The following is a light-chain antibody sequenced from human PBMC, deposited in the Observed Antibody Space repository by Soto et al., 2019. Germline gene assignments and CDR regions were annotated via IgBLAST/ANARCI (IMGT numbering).Light chain of an antibody. CDR3: SSYSSSSTLGV. J-gene: IGLJ2*01. Sequence: QSALTQPASVSGSPGQSITISCTGTSSDVGGYNYVSWYQQPPGKAPKLMIYDVSNRPSGVSNRFSGSKSGTTASLTISGLQVEDEDDYYCSSYSSSSTLGVFGGGTKLTVL. V-gene: IGLV2-14*01. CDR1: SSDVGGYNY. CDR2: DVS.